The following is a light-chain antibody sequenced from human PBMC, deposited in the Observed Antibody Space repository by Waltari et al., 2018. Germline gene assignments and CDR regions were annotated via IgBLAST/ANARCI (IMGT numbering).Light chain of an antibody. CDR3: QQYFSTPYN. CDR2: WAS. CDR1: RSIFYSPNKNNY. J-gene: IGKJ2*01. Sequence: DIVMTQSPDSLAVSLGERAPINCNSSRSIFYSPNKNNYLAWYQHKPGQPPKLLIYWASTRQSGVPDRISGSGSGTDFTLTISSLQAEDVAVYYCQQYFSTPYNFGQGTKLEIK. V-gene: IGKV4-1*01.